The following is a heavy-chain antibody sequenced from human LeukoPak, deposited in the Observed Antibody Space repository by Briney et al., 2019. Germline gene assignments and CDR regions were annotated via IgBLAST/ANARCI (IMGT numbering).Heavy chain of an antibody. D-gene: IGHD7-27*01. V-gene: IGHV3-23*01. CDR2: ISGSGGST. CDR1: GFTFSDHH. J-gene: IGHJ4*02. CDR3: AKAPGDLKDY. Sequence: GGSLRLSCAASGFTFSDHHMDWVRQAPGKGLEWVSAISGSGGSTYYADSVKGRFTISRDNSKNTLYLQMNSLRAEDTAVYYCAKAPGDLKDYWGQGTLVTVSS.